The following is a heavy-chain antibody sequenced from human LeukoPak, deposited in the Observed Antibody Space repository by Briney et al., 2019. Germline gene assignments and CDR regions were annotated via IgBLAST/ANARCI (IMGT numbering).Heavy chain of an antibody. J-gene: IGHJ4*02. CDR3: ARGGWNKFDY. V-gene: IGHV4-61*01. Sequence: SETLSLTCTVSGGSISSSSYYWSWIRQPPGKGLEWIGFIFYSGTTNYNPALKSRVTISVDTSKNQFSLKLSSVTAADTAVYYCARGGWNKFDYWGQGTLVTVSS. CDR2: IFYSGTT. D-gene: IGHD3-22*01. CDR1: GGSISSSSYY.